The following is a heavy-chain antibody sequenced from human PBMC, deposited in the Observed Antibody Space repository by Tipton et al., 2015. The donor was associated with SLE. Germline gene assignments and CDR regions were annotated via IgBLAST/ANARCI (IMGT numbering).Heavy chain of an antibody. Sequence: QLVQSGAEVKKPGESLKISCKGSGYSFSNFWIGWVRHMPGKGLEWMGFIYPDDSDTIYSPSFQGHVTISADKSISTAYLQWSGLKASDTAIYYCARRRVVPPIMGRGGGVSYMDVWGKGTPVTVSS. CDR3: ARRRVVPPIMGRGGGVSYMDV. D-gene: IGHD3-10*01. J-gene: IGHJ6*03. V-gene: IGHV5-51*03. CDR1: GYSFSNFW. CDR2: IYPDDSDT.